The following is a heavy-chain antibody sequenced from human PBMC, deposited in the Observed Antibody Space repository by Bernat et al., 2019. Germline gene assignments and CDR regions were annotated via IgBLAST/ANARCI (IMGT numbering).Heavy chain of an antibody. Sequence: QLQLQESGPGLVRPSETLSLTCSVSGNSIGSGSHYWGWFRQPPGKGLEYIGTIYYTGSTYYNPSLRSRVTISMDTSKNRFSLKLSSVTAADTAVYYCARQIVGAHDFWGQGTLVTVSS. CDR2: IYYTGST. D-gene: IGHD1-26*01. J-gene: IGHJ4*02. CDR1: GNSIGSGSHY. CDR3: ARQIVGAHDF. V-gene: IGHV4-39*01.